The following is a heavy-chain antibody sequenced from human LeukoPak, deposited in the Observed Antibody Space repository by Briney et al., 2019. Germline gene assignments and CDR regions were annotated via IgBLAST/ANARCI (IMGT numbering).Heavy chain of an antibody. CDR2: IYPGDSDT. V-gene: IGHV5-51*01. J-gene: IGHJ5*02. CDR1: GYSFTNYW. CDR3: ARIGHGNWFDP. Sequence: GESLKISCKGSGYSFTNYWIGWVRQMPGKGLEWMGIIYPGDSDTRYNPSFQGQVTISADKSISTAYLQWSSLKASDTAMYYCARIGHGNWFDPGAREPWSPSPQ.